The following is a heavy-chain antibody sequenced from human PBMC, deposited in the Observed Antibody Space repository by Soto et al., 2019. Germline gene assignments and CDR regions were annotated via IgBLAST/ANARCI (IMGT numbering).Heavy chain of an antibody. D-gene: IGHD2-15*01. CDR2: ISASGGVT. V-gene: IGHV3-23*01. CDR3: AKRHLPAEAAAYIDYFDY. J-gene: IGHJ4*02. CDR1: GFIFSNYA. Sequence: EVQLLASGGGLVQPGGSLRLSCGASGFIFSNYAMSWVRQAPGKALEWVSAISASGGVTLYAASVKGRFTISRDNSKNTLFLQMDSLRAEDTAIYYCAKRHLPAEAAAYIDYFDYWGQGAQVAVSS.